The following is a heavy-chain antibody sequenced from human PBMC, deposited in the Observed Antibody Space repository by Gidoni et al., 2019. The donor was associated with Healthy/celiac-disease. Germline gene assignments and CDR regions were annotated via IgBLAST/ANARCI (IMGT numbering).Heavy chain of an antibody. CDR3: ARTQLYGDYPGD. CDR2: ISGSGGST. Sequence: EVELLLGGGGLFPPGGSLGLSCAASGFTFSSYAMSWVRQAPGKGLEWVSAISGSGGSTYYADSVKGRFTISRDNSKNTLYLQMNSLRAEDTAVYYCARTQLYGDYPGDWGQGTLVTVSS. V-gene: IGHV3-23*01. D-gene: IGHD4-17*01. CDR1: GFTFSSYA. J-gene: IGHJ4*02.